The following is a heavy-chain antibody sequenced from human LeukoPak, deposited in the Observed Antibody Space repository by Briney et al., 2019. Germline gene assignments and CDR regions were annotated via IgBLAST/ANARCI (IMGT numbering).Heavy chain of an antibody. CDR3: ARDSIVVVPAAVYGMDV. V-gene: IGHV4-31*03. J-gene: IGHJ6*02. CDR2: IYYSGST. D-gene: IGHD2-2*01. CDR1: GGSISSGGYY. Sequence: SETLSLTCTVSGGSISSGGYYWSWIRQHPGKGLEWIGYIYYSGSTYYNPSLKSRVTISVDTSKNQFSLKLSSVTAADTAVYYCARDSIVVVPAAVYGMDVWGQGTTVTVSS.